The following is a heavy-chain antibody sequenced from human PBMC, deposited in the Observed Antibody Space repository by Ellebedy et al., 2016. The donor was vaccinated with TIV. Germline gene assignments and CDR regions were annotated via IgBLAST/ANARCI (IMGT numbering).Heavy chain of an antibody. J-gene: IGHJ4*02. Sequence: GESLKISCAASGFTFSSYAMSWVRQAPGKGLEWVSAISGSGGSTYYADSVKGRFTISRDNSKNTLYLQMNSLRAEDTAVYYCAVYSGSYYGYYFDYWGQGTLVTVSS. CDR2: ISGSGGST. D-gene: IGHD1-26*01. V-gene: IGHV3-23*01. CDR3: AVYSGSYYGYYFDY. CDR1: GFTFSSYA.